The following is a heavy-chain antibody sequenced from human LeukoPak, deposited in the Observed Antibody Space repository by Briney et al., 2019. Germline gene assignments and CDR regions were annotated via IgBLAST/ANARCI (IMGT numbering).Heavy chain of an antibody. V-gene: IGHV3-33*01. CDR2: IWDDGSNK. J-gene: IGHJ4*02. Sequence: GGSLRLSCAASGFTFSSYVMHWVRQAPGKGLEWVAVIWDDGSNKYYADSVEGRFTISRDNSKNTLYLQMNSLRVEDTAVYYCARGPSSGWYRFFDYWGQGTLVTVSS. CDR1: GFTFSSYV. D-gene: IGHD6-19*01. CDR3: ARGPSSGWYRFFDY.